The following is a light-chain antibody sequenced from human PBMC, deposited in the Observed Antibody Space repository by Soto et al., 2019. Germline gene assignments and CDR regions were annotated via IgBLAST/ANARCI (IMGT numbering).Light chain of an antibody. CDR2: SDN. J-gene: IGLJ2*01. V-gene: IGLV1-44*01. CDR3: AAWDDSLNGLV. Sequence: QSVLTQPPSASATPGQRVTISCSGSSSNIGTNIVNWYQQLPGTAPKLLIYSDNQRPSGVPDRFSTSKSGTSASLAISGLQSEDEADYYCAAWDDSLNGLVFGGGTKL. CDR1: SSNIGTNI.